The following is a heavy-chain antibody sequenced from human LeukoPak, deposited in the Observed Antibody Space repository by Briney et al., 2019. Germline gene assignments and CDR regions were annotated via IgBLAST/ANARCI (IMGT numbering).Heavy chain of an antibody. CDR1: GGSISSYY. CDR3: ARHQSKRRVAPFDY. Sequence: SETLSLTCTVSGGSISSYYWSWIRQPPGKGLEWIGYIFYSGSTNYNPSLKSRVTISVDTSKNQFPLRLSSVTAADTAVYYCARHQSKRRVAPFDYWGQGTLVTVSS. V-gene: IGHV4-59*08. J-gene: IGHJ4*02. D-gene: IGHD1-1*01. CDR2: IFYSGST.